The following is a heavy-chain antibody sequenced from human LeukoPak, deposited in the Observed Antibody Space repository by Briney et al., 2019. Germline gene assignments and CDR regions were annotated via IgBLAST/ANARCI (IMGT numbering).Heavy chain of an antibody. V-gene: IGHV3-23*01. CDR2: ISGSGGST. CDR3: AKWITMVRGVMDY. CDR1: GFTFSSYA. D-gene: IGHD3-10*01. Sequence: GGSLRLSCAASGFTFSSYAMNWVRQAPGKGLEWVSAISGSGGSTYYADSVKGRFTISRDNSKNTLYLQMNSLRAEDTAVYYCAKWITMVRGVMDYWGQGTLVTVSS. J-gene: IGHJ4*02.